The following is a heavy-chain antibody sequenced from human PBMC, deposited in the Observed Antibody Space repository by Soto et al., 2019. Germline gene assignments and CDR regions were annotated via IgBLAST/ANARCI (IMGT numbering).Heavy chain of an antibody. CDR1: GGTVSSYA. V-gene: IGHV1-69*13. D-gene: IGHD3-10*01. CDR2: FIPIFVSA. Sequence: SVKVSCKASGGTVSSYAITWVRQAPGKGLEWMGVFIPIFVSAHYAPKFQGRITITADESTSTAYMELSGLTSEDTAIYYCARDVSSDTTGFRGYDLWGQGTQVTVSS. CDR3: ARDVSSDTTGFRGYDL. J-gene: IGHJ4*02.